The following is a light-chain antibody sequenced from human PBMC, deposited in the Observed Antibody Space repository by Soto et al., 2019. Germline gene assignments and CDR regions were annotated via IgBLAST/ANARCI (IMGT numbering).Light chain of an antibody. V-gene: IGKV3-20*01. CDR2: GAS. Sequence: EIVLTQSPATLSVSPVDRATLSCRASQTVSSKLAWYQQKPGQAPRLLIYGASNRATGIPDRFSGSGSGTDFTLTISRLEPEDFAVYYCQQYGSSGTFGQGTKVDIK. J-gene: IGKJ1*01. CDR1: QTVSSK. CDR3: QQYGSSGT.